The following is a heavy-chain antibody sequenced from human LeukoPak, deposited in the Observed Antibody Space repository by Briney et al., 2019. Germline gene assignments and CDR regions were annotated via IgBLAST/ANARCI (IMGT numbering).Heavy chain of an antibody. CDR2: INSDGSST. CDR1: GFTFSSYA. D-gene: IGHD3-22*01. J-gene: IGHJ4*02. Sequence: QTGGSLRLSCAASGFTFSSYAMSWVRQAPGKGLVWVSRINSDGSSTSYADSVKGRFTISRDNAKNTLYLQMNSLRAEDTAVYYCARVSTPSRYDSSGPPPFDYWGQGTLVTVSS. CDR3: ARVSTPSRYDSSGPPPFDY. V-gene: IGHV3-74*01.